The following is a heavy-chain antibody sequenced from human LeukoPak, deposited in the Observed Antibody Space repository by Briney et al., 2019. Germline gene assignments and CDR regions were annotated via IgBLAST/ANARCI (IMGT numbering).Heavy chain of an antibody. CDR3: ARGLGPYLDV. J-gene: IGHJ6*02. V-gene: IGHV1-69*13. D-gene: IGHD1-26*01. Sequence: GASVKVSFTASGGTFSSYAISWVRQAPGQGLEWMGGIIPIFGTANYAQKFQGRVTITADESTSTAYMELSSLRSEDTAVYYCARGLGPYLDVWGQGTTVTVSS. CDR2: IIPIFGTA. CDR1: GGTFSSYA.